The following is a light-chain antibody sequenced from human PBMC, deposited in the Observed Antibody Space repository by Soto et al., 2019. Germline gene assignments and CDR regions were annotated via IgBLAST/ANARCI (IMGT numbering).Light chain of an antibody. CDR3: QSYDSSLSGSWV. CDR2: GNS. CDR1: SSSIGAGFD. J-gene: IGLJ3*02. Sequence: QSVVTQPPSVSGAPGQRVTVSCTGSSSSIGAGFDVHWYQQLPGTAPKLLIYGNSNRPSGVPDRFSGSKSGTSASLAITGLQAEYEADYYCQSYDSSLSGSWVFGGGTKLTVL. V-gene: IGLV1-40*01.